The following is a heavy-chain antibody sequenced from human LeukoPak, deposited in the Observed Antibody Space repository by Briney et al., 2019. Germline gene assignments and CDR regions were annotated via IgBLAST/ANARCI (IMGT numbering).Heavy chain of an antibody. Sequence: GGSLRLSCAVSGFTFSSYGMGWVRQAPGKGLEWVSIISGSGGSTYYADSVKARFTISGDNFKNTVYLQMNSLRTEDTAVYYCAKYRYDILTAYYYFDYWGQGTLVTVSS. V-gene: IGHV3-23*01. CDR1: GFTFSSYG. D-gene: IGHD3-9*01. CDR3: AKYRYDILTAYYYFDY. J-gene: IGHJ4*02. CDR2: ISGSGGST.